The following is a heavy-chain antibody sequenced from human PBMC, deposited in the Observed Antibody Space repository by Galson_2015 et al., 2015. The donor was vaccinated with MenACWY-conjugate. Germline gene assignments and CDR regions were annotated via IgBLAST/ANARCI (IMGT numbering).Heavy chain of an antibody. CDR2: TYYRSKWYN. CDR1: GDSVSSNSAA. CDR3: ARDLEDIVVVPAKYYGMDV. V-gene: IGHV6-1*01. J-gene: IGHJ6*02. Sequence: CAISGDSVSSNSAAWNWIRQSPSRGLEWLGRTYYRSKWYNDYAVSVKSRITINPDTSKNQFSLQLNSVTPEDTAVYYCARDLEDIVVVPAKYYGMDVWGQGTTVTVSS. D-gene: IGHD2-2*01.